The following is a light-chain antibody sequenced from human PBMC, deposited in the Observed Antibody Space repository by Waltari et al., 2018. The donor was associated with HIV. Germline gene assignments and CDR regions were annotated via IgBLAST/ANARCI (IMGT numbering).Light chain of an antibody. J-gene: IGKJ4*01. CDR3: LHYNNWPPRLT. Sequence: EIVMTQSPATLSVSPGTRATLSCRASESVNSNLAWYQHKPGQAPRLLIYGTSTSAAGLPARFSVSGSGTEFTLTITSLQSEDFAVYYCLHYNNWPPRLTFGGGTKVEIK. CDR1: ESVNSN. CDR2: GTS. V-gene: IGKV3-15*01.